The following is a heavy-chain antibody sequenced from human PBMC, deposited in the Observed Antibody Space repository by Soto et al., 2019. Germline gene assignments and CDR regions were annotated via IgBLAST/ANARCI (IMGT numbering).Heavy chain of an antibody. J-gene: IGHJ5*01. CDR2: IYYSGST. D-gene: IGHD6-6*01. CDR1: GGSVSSGSYY. CDR3: ARGLGHKYSSASFACFDS. V-gene: IGHV4-61*01. Sequence: QVQLQESGPGLVKPSETLSLTCTVSGGSVSSGSYYWSWIRQPPGKGLEWIGYIYYSGSTNYNPSLTSRVTISVDTTKNQFALKLSSVTAADTAVYYWARGLGHKYSSASFACFDSWGQGTLVAVA.